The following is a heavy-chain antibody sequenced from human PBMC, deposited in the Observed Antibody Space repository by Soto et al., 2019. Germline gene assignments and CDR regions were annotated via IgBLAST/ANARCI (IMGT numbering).Heavy chain of an antibody. D-gene: IGHD5-12*01. CDR2: IYPGDSDT. Sequence: GESRNISFKGSGYIFVSYWIGWERQMPGKGLEWMGIIYPGDSDTRYSPSFQGQVTISADKSITTVYLQWSSLKASDTAMYYCARTDGYEIDYWGQGTLVTVSS. CDR1: GYIFVSYW. V-gene: IGHV5-51*01. J-gene: IGHJ4*02. CDR3: ARTDGYEIDY.